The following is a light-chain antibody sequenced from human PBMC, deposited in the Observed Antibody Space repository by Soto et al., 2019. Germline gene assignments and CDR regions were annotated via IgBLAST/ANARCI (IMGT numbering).Light chain of an antibody. V-gene: IGKV3-20*01. J-gene: IGKJ4*01. CDR3: QQYGSSP. CDR2: VAS. Sequence: EIVLTQSPGTLSLSPGERATLSCRASQSVSSSYLAWYQQKPGQAPRLLIYVASSRATGIPDWFSGSGSGTDFTLTISRLEPEDLAVYYCQQYGSSPFGGGTKVEIK. CDR1: QSVSSSY.